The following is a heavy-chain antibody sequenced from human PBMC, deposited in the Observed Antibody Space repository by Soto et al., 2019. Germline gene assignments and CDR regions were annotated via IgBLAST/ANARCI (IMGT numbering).Heavy chain of an antibody. CDR3: AREGGIVGATAADY. D-gene: IGHD1-26*01. V-gene: IGHV4-31*03. Sequence: QVQLQESGPGLVKPSPTLSLTCTVSGGSISSGGYYWSCIRQHPGKGLEWLGYIYYSGSTYYNPSLKSRVTISVDTSTNQFSLKLSSVTAADTAVYYCAREGGIVGATAADYWGQGTLVTVSS. CDR1: GGSISSGGYY. CDR2: IYYSGST. J-gene: IGHJ4*02.